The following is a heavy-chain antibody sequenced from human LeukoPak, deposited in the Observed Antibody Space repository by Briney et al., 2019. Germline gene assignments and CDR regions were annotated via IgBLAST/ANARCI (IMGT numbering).Heavy chain of an antibody. V-gene: IGHV3-74*01. J-gene: IGHJ4*02. Sequence: PGGSLRLSCAASGFTFSTYWMHWVRQAPGTGLVWVSRISSDGTNTYYADSVKGRFSISRDNAKNTLYLQMNSLRAEDTAVYYCARRQYRSSWYYFDYWGQGTLVTVSS. CDR3: ARRQYRSSWYYFDY. CDR1: GFTFSTYW. CDR2: ISSDGTNT. D-gene: IGHD6-13*01.